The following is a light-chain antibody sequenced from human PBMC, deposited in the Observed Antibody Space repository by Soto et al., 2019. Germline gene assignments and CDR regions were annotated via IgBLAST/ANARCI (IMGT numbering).Light chain of an antibody. V-gene: IGKV3-11*01. CDR2: DAS. Sequence: EIVLTQSPATLSLSPGERASLSCRASQSISVYLAWYQQQPGQAPRLLIYDASNRATGIPARFSGSGSGTDFTLTISSLEPEDFAVYYCHQRTKWPPTFGGGTKVEI. CDR3: HQRTKWPPT. CDR1: QSISVY. J-gene: IGKJ4*01.